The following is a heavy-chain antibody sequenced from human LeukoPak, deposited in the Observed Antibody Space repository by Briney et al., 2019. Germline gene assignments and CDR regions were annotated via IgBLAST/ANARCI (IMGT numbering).Heavy chain of an antibody. V-gene: IGHV4-34*01. CDR3: ARERREQLLPPYTRLLTYFDY. CDR1: GGSFSGYY. D-gene: IGHD2-2*01. Sequence: PSETLSLTCAVYGGSFSGYYWTWIRQPPGKGLEWIGEINPSGNTNYNPSLKSRVTISVDTSKNQLSLNLTSVTAADTAVYYCARERREQLLPPYTRLLTYFDYWGQGTLVTVSS. J-gene: IGHJ4*02. CDR2: INPSGNT.